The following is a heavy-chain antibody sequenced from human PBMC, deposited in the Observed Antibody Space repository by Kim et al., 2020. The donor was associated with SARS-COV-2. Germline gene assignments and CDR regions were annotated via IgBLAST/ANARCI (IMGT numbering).Heavy chain of an antibody. V-gene: IGHV3-30*18. Sequence: GGSLRLSCAASGFTFSSYGMHWVRQAPGKGLEWVAVISYDGSNKYYADSVKGRFTISRDNSKNTLYLQMNSLRAEDKAVYYCAKDPQPHYYGSGSSFDYWGQGTLVTVSS. CDR1: GFTFSSYG. J-gene: IGHJ4*02. CDR3: AKDPQPHYYGSGSSFDY. D-gene: IGHD3-10*01. CDR2: ISYDGSNK.